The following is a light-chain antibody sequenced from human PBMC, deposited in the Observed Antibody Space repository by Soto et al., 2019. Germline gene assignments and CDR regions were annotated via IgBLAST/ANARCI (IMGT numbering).Light chain of an antibody. J-gene: IGKJ1*01. Sequence: EIVMTQSPATLSVSPGERATLSCRASQSVGSDLAWYQQKPGQAPRLVIYGASNRATGIPARFSDSGSERDFTLTISSLEPEDFAVYYCQQRSNWTFGQGTKVDI. CDR2: GAS. V-gene: IGKV3-11*02. CDR3: QQRSNWT. CDR1: QSVGSD.